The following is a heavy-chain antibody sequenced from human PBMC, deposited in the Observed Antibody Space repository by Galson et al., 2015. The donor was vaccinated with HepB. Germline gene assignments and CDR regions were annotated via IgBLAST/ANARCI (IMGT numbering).Heavy chain of an antibody. V-gene: IGHV3-74*01. J-gene: IGHJ4*02. D-gene: IGHD4/OR15-4a*01. Sequence: SLRLSCAASGFTFSRSWMHWVRQAPGKGLVWVSRMNSDGSRISYADSVKGRFTISRDNAKSTLYLQMNRLRVEDTAVFYCARSSSRLSLGPDDWGQGTLVTVSS. CDR1: GFTFSRSW. CDR2: MNSDGSRI. CDR3: ARSSSRLSLGPDD.